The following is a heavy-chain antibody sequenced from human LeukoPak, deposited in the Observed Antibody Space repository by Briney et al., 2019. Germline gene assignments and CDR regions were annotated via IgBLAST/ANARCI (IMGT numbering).Heavy chain of an antibody. V-gene: IGHV3-23*01. CDR2: ITSSGGST. J-gene: IGHJ4*02. D-gene: IGHD5-24*01. CDR1: GFTFSTYA. CDR3: AAGFRRDGYNYADY. Sequence: GGSLRLSCAASGFTFSTYAMSWVRQAPGKGLEWVSGITSSGGSTSYADSVKGRFTISRDNSKNTLYLQMNSLRSEDTAVYYCAAGFRRDGYNYADYWGQGTLVTVSS.